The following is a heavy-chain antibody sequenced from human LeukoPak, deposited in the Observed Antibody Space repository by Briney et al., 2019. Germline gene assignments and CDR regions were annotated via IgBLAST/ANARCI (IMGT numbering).Heavy chain of an antibody. J-gene: IGHJ5*02. CDR2: ISYDGSNK. D-gene: IGHD3-16*01. CDR3: ARGGDWFDP. V-gene: IGHV3-30*03. CDR1: GFTFSSYA. Sequence: GGSLRLSCAASGFTFSSYAMHWVRQAPGKGLEWVAVISYDGSNKYNADSVMGRFTIPRDNSKNTLYLEMNSLRVEDTAVYYCARGGDWFDPWGQGTLVTVSS.